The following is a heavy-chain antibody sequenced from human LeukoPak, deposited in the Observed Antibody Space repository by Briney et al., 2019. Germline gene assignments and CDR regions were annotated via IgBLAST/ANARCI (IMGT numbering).Heavy chain of an antibody. J-gene: IGHJ4*02. D-gene: IGHD3-10*01. CDR1: GGSISSYY. Sequence: SETLSLTCTVSGGSISSYYWSWIRQPPGKGLEWIGYIYYSGSTNYNPSLKSRVTISVDTSKNQFSLKPSSVTAADTAVYYCARNYYGSGEVDYWGQGTLVTVSS. CDR2: IYYSGST. CDR3: ARNYYGSGEVDY. V-gene: IGHV4-59*01.